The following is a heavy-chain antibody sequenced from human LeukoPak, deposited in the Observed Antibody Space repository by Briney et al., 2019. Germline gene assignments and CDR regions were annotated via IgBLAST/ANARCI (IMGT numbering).Heavy chain of an antibody. J-gene: IGHJ5*02. D-gene: IGHD5-18*01. CDR3: ARCRGYSSHFDP. CDR2: INHSGST. V-gene: IGHV4-34*01. CDR1: GGSFSGYY. Sequence: PSETLSLTCAVYGGSFSGYYWSWIRQPPGKGLEWIGEINHSGSTNYNPSLKSRVTISVDTSKNQFSLKLSSVTAADTAVYYCARCRGYSSHFDPWGQGTLVTVSS.